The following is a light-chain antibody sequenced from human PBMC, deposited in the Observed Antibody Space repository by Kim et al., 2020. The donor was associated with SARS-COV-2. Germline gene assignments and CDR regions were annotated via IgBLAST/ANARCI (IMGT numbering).Light chain of an antibody. Sequence: QSVLTQPPSASGTPGQRVTVSCSGSRSNIGSNPVNWFQQVPGTAPKLFIYNDNQRPSGVPDRVSGSKSGTSASLAISGLQSEDEAHYYCAAWDYSLKGWVFGGGTQLTVL. CDR1: RSNIGSNP. CDR2: NDN. V-gene: IGLV1-44*01. CDR3: AAWDYSLKGWV. J-gene: IGLJ3*02.